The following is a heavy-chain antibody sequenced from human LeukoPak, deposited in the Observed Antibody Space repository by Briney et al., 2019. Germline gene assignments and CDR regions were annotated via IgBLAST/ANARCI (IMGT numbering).Heavy chain of an antibody. CDR1: GGSISSHY. V-gene: IGHV4-59*11. J-gene: IGHJ4*02. Sequence: SETLSLTCTGSGGSISSHYWSWIRQPPGKGLEWMGYIYYSGSNNYNPSLKSRVTISVDTSKNQSSLKLSSVTAADTAVYYCAISGYYDFWSGYSIAYWGQGTLVTVSS. CDR2: IYYSGSN. D-gene: IGHD3-3*01. CDR3: AISGYYDFWSGYSIAY.